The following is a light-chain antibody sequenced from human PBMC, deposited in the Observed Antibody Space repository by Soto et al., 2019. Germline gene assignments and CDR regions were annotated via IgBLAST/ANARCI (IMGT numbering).Light chain of an antibody. Sequence: DIQLTQSPSFLSASVGDRVTITCRASQGINSHLAWYQQMPGKVPNLLIYEASTLQTGVPSRFSGSGSGTEFTLTISSRQPEDFAAYYCQQLNSHPFSFGGGTKVEIK. CDR1: QGINSH. V-gene: IGKV1-9*01. CDR2: EAS. J-gene: IGKJ4*01. CDR3: QQLNSHPFS.